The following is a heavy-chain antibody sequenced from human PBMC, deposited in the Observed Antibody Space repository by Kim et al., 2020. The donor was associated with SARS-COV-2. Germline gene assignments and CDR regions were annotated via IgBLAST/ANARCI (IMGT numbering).Heavy chain of an antibody. CDR1: GYTFTSYG. D-gene: IGHD3-10*01. Sequence: ASVKVSCKASGYTFTSYGISWVRQAPGQGLEWMGWISAYNGNTNYAQKLQGRVTMTTDTSTSTAYMELRSLRSDDTAVYYCASSRGDMVRGAPWNWFDHWGQGTLVTVSS. CDR3: ASSRGDMVRGAPWNWFDH. CDR2: ISAYNGNT. J-gene: IGHJ5*02. V-gene: IGHV1-18*04.